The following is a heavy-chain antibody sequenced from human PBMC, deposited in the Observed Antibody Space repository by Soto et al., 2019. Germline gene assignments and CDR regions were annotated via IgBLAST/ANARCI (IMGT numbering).Heavy chain of an antibody. CDR2: ISYDGSNK. D-gene: IGHD3-3*01. Sequence: QVQLVESGGGVVQPGRSLRLSCAASGFTFSSYAMHWVRQAPGKGLEWVAVISYDGSNKYYADSVKGRFTISRDNSKNTLYLQMNSLRAEDTAVYYCARDNLPWSGYYAQTYGMDVWGQGTTVTVSS. J-gene: IGHJ6*02. V-gene: IGHV3-30-3*01. CDR3: ARDNLPWSGYYAQTYGMDV. CDR1: GFTFSSYA.